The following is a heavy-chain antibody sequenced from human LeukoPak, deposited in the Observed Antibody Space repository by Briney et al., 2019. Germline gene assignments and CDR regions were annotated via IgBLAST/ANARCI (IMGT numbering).Heavy chain of an antibody. Sequence: PGGSLRLSCAASGFTFSHYGMHWVRQAPGKGLEWVALIRCDGTYTYYADSVKGRFTISRDDSDSTLYLQMNSLRAEDTALYYCARGGIDSSSWSFFDYWGQGSLVTVSS. CDR1: GFTFSHYG. CDR3: ARGGIDSSSWSFFDY. J-gene: IGHJ4*02. CDR2: IRCDGTYT. D-gene: IGHD6-13*01. V-gene: IGHV3-30*02.